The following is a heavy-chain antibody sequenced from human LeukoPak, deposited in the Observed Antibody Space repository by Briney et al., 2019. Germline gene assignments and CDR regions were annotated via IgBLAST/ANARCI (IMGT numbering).Heavy chain of an antibody. J-gene: IGHJ4*02. V-gene: IGHV4-59*12. CDR3: ASNYGPGRDY. D-gene: IGHD3-10*01. CDR2: IYYSGST. Sequence: PSETLSLTCTVSGGSISSYYWSWIRQPPGKGLEWIGYIYYSGSTYYNPSLKSRVTISVDTSKNQFSLKLSSVTAADTAVYYCASNYGPGRDYWGQGTLVTVSS. CDR1: GGSISSYY.